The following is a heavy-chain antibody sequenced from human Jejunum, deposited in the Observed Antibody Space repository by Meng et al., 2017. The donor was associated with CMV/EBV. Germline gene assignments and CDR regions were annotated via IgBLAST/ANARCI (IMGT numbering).Heavy chain of an antibody. Sequence: NWVRQAPGEGLEWVSSISSSSGYIYYADSVKGRFTVSRDNAKKSLYLYMNSLRAEDTAIYYCARDRRDDFWSGYYMETYYDFGMDVWGQGTTVTVSS. V-gene: IGHV3-21*01. D-gene: IGHD3-3*01. CDR2: ISSSSGYI. CDR3: ARDRRDDFWSGYYMETYYDFGMDV. J-gene: IGHJ6*02.